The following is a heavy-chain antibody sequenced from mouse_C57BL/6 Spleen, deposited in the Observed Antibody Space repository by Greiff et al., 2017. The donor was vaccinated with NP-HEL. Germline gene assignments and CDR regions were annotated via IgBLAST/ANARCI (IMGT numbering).Heavy chain of an antibody. V-gene: IGHV1-26*01. D-gene: IGHD1-1*01. CDR2: INPNNGGT. J-gene: IGHJ4*01. CDR3: ARYTTVDAMDY. CDR1: GYTFTDYY. Sequence: EVQLQQSGPELVKPGASVKISCKASGYTFTDYYMNWVKQSHGKSLEWIGDINPNNGGTSYNQKFKGKATLTVDKSSSTAYMELRSLTSEDSAVYYCARYTTVDAMDYWGQGTSVTVSS.